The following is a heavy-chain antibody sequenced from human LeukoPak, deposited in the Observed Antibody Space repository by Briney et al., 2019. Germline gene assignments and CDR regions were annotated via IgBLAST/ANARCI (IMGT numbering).Heavy chain of an antibody. D-gene: IGHD6-19*01. CDR2: ISYDGNNK. V-gene: IGHV3-30*04. J-gene: IGHJ4*02. CDR3: SNGRTSSGTLQHDY. Sequence: PGGSLRLSCAASGFIFSSYAMHWVRQAPGKGLEWVAVISYDGNNKYYADSVKGRFTISRDNSKNTLYLQMNSLRAEDTALYYCSNGRTSSGTLQHDYWGQGTLVTVSS. CDR1: GFIFSSYA.